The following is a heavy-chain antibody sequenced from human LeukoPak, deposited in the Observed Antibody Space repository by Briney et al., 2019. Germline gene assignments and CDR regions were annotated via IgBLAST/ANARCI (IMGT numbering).Heavy chain of an antibody. CDR1: GFTFSSYS. CDR3: ARAPVLRFLEGYYYMDV. V-gene: IGHV3-74*01. Sequence: PGGSLRLSCAASGFTFSSYSMNWVRQAPGKGLVWVSRINSDGSSTSYADSVKGRFTISRDNAKNTLYLQMNSLRAEDTAVYYCARAPVLRFLEGYYYMDVWGKGTTVTVSS. D-gene: IGHD3-3*01. J-gene: IGHJ6*03. CDR2: INSDGSST.